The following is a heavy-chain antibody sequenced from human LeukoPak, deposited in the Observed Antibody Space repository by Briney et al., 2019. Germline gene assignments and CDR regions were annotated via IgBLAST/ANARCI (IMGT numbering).Heavy chain of an antibody. CDR1: GGSISSYY. J-gene: IGHJ5*02. CDR2: IYWSGST. V-gene: IGHV4-59*13. Sequence: WETLSLTFSVSGGSISSYYGRWVRQPRGKGLGWVGYIYWSGSTNYNPSLKSRVTLSVDHSHNQLSPKLTSVTAADPAVYYWARAVFGVLRWFDPSGRARLVTVCS. CDR3: ARAVFGVLRWFDP. D-gene: IGHD3-3*01.